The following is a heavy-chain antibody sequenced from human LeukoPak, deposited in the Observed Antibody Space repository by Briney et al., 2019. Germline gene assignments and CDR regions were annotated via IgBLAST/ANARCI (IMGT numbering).Heavy chain of an antibody. CDR1: GFTFSDYY. V-gene: IGHV3-11*01. CDR3: ARDRRDFDTSGDFDY. J-gene: IGHJ4*02. D-gene: IGHD3-22*01. CDR2: ISSSGTTI. Sequence: GGSLRRSCAASGFTFSDYYMSWIRQAPGKGLEWVSYISSSGTTIYYADSVKGRFTISRDNAKNSLYLQMNSLRAEDTAIYYCARDRRDFDTSGDFDYWGQGTLVTVSS.